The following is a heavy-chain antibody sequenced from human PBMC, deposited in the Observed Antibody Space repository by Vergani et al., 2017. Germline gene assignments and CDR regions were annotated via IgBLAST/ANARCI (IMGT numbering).Heavy chain of an antibody. CDR3: ARDSSRRFFYGMDV. CDR2: IYYSGST. J-gene: IGHJ6*02. D-gene: IGHD3-3*01. CDR1: GGSISSYY. Sequence: QVQLQESGPGLVKPSETLSLTCTVSGGSISSYYWSWIRQPPGKGLEWIGYIYYSGSTNYNPSLKSRVTISVDTSKNQFSLKLSSVTAADTAVYYCARDSSRRFFYGMDVWGQGTTVTVSS. V-gene: IGHV4-59*12.